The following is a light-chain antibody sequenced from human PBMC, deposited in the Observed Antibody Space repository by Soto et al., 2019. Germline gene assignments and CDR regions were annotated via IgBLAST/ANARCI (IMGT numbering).Light chain of an antibody. V-gene: IGLV2-23*01. J-gene: IGLJ2*01. CDR2: EGS. Sequence: QPALTQPASVSGSPGQSITISCTGTSSDVGSYNLVSWYQQHPGKAPKLMIYEGSKRPSGVSNRFSGSKSGNTASLTISGLQAEDEADYYCCSYAGSSIYVVFGGGSQLTVL. CDR3: CSYAGSSIYVV. CDR1: SSDVGSYNL.